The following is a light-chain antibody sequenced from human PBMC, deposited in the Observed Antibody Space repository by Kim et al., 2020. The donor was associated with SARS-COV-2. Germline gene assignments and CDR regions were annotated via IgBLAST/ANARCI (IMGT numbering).Light chain of an antibody. CDR2: GAS. J-gene: IGKJ4*01. Sequence: EIVLTQSPGTLSLSPGERATLSCRADQSLNNNFLAWYQQKPGQAPRLLIHGASSRATGIPDRFNGGGSGTDFTLTISRLEPEDFVVYYCQQYGSSPLTFGGGTKVDIK. CDR1: QSLNNNF. CDR3: QQYGSSPLT. V-gene: IGKV3-20*01.